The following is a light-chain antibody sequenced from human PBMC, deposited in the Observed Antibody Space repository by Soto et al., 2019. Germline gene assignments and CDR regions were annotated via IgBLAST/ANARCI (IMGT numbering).Light chain of an antibody. Sequence: QSVLTQPASVSGSPGQSITISCTGTSSDVGHYNLVSWYQQHPGKAPKVLIFEDTQRPSGVSDRFSASKSGNTASLTISGLQAEDEADYYCCSYAGVTTLVFGGGTKVTVL. CDR1: SSDVGHYNL. J-gene: IGLJ2*01. CDR3: CSYAGVTTLV. V-gene: IGLV2-23*01. CDR2: EDT.